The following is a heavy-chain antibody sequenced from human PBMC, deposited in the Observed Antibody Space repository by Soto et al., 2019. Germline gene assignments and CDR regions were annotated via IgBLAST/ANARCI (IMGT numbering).Heavy chain of an antibody. J-gene: IGHJ2*01. CDR3: ARAGYSSGWYHWYFDF. D-gene: IGHD6-19*01. CDR2: INAGNGNT. Sequence: QVQLVQSGAEVKKPGASVKVSCKASGYTFTNYGIHWVRQAPGQRLEWMGWINAGNGNTKYSQKFQGRVTITRDTSASTAYTELSSLRSEDTAVFYCARAGYSSGWYHWYFDFWGRGTLVTVSS. V-gene: IGHV1-3*01. CDR1: GYTFTNYG.